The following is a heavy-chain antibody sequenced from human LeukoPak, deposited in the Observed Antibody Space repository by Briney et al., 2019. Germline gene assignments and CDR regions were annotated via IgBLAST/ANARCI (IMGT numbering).Heavy chain of an antibody. Sequence: GGSLRLSCAASGFTFSSYAMSWVRQAPGKGLEWVSAISGRGGSTYYADSVKGRFTISRDNSKNTLYLQMNSLRAEDTAVYYCAKDHKVVVNDWAFDYWGQGTLVTVSS. J-gene: IGHJ4*02. CDR3: AKDHKVVVNDWAFDY. CDR2: ISGRGGST. CDR1: GFTFSSYA. D-gene: IGHD3-22*01. V-gene: IGHV3-23*01.